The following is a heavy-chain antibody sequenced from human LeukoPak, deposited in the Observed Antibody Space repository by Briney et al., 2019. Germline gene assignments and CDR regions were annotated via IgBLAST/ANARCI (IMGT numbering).Heavy chain of an antibody. Sequence: SGRSLRLSCVASGCTFSSYAMHWVRQAPGQGLEWVAIISYDGSTRYYADSVKGRFTISRDDFKNTLYLQMDSLRAEDTAVYYCASTNISRYFDFDYWGQGTLVTVSS. V-gene: IGHV3-30*04. CDR2: ISYDGSTR. CDR1: GCTFSSYA. CDR3: ASTNISRYFDFDY. J-gene: IGHJ4*02. D-gene: IGHD3-9*01.